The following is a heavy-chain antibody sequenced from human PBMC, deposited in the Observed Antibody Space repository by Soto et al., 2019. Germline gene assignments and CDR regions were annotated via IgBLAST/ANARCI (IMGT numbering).Heavy chain of an antibody. CDR3: ARGAKKTLARSQYFDI. CDR1: GGSFSGYY. Sequence: PSETLSLTCAVYGGSFSGYYWSWIRQPPGKGLEWIGEIDHSGGTNYNPSLKSRVTISVDTSKNQFSLKLSSVTAADTAVYFCARGAKKTLARSQYFDIWGRGTLVTVSS. V-gene: IGHV4-34*01. J-gene: IGHJ2*01. CDR2: IDHSGGT. D-gene: IGHD6-6*01.